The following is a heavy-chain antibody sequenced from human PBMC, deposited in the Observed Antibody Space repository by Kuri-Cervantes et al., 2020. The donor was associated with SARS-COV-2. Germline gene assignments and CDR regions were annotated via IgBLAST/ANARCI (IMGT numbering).Heavy chain of an antibody. J-gene: IGHJ4*02. Sequence: GESLKISCAASGFTFSSYGMHWVRQAPGKGLEWVAFIRYDGSNKYYEDSVKGRFTISRDNSKNTLYLQMNSLRAEDTAVYYCAREDPGAGGALDWGQGTLVTVSS. V-gene: IGHV3-30*02. D-gene: IGHD3-16*01. CDR2: IRYDGSNK. CDR1: GFTFSSYG. CDR3: AREDPGAGGALD.